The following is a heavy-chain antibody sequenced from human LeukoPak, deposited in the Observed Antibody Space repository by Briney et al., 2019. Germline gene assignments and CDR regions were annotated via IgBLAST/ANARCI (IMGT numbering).Heavy chain of an antibody. CDR3: AKDRHAPGRYCSTTTCFPFDP. J-gene: IGHJ5*02. D-gene: IGHD2-2*01. V-gene: IGHV3-23*01. CDR1: GFTFSSYG. CDR2: ISGSGGTT. Sequence: PGGSLRLSCAASGFTFSSYGMSWVRQAPGKGLEWVSAISGSGGTTYYADSVKGRFTISRDNSKSTLYLQMNSLRAEDTAVYYCAKDRHAPGRYCSTTTCFPFDPWGQGTLVTVSS.